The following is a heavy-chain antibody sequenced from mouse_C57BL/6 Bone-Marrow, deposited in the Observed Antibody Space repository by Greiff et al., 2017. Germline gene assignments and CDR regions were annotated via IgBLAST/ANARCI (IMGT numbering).Heavy chain of an antibody. Sequence: QVHVKQSGAELAKPGASVKLSCKASGYTFTSYWMHWVKQRPGQGLEWIGYINPSSGYTKYNQKFKDKATLTADKSSSTAYMQLSSLTYEDSAVYYCARNLRLLVYYAMDYWGQGTSVTVSS. J-gene: IGHJ4*01. D-gene: IGHD3-2*02. CDR1: GYTFTSYW. CDR3: ARNLRLLVYYAMDY. V-gene: IGHV1-7*01. CDR2: INPSSGYT.